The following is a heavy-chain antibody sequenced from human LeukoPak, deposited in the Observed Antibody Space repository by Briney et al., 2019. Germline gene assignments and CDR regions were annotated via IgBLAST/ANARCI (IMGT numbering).Heavy chain of an antibody. V-gene: IGHV4-39*07. J-gene: IGHJ3*02. CDR3: ARYSVAGSDAFDI. Sequence: PSETLSLTCTVSGGSISSSSYYWGWIRQPPGKGLEWIGYIYHSGSTYYNPSLKSRVTISVDRSKNQFSLKLSSVTAADTAVYYCARYSVAGSDAFDIWGQGTMVTVSS. D-gene: IGHD6-19*01. CDR1: GGSISSSSYY. CDR2: IYHSGST.